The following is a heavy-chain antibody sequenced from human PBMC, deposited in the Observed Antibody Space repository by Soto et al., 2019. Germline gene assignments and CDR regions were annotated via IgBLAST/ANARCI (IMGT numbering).Heavy chain of an antibody. D-gene: IGHD4-17*01. CDR2: IYYSGST. CDR1: GGSISSYY. J-gene: IGHJ4*02. Sequence: QVQLQESGPGLVKPSETLSLTCTVSGGSISSYYWSLIRQPPGKGLEWIGYIYYSGSTNYNPSLKSRVTISVDTSKNQFSLKLSSVTAADTAVYYCARRYGVYFDYWGQGTLVTVSS. CDR3: ARRYGVYFDY. V-gene: IGHV4-59*08.